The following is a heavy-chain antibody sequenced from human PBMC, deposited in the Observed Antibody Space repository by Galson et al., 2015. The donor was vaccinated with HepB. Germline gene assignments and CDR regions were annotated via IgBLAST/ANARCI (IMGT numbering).Heavy chain of an antibody. CDR2: IYSGGST. Sequence: LRLSCAASGFTVSSNYMSWVRQAPGKGLEWVSVIYSGGSTYYADSVKGRFTFSRHNSKNTLYLQMNSLRAEDTAVYYCARDAPYCSGGSCYAGSFDYWGQGTLVTVSS. D-gene: IGHD2-15*01. V-gene: IGHV3-53*04. CDR3: ARDAPYCSGGSCYAGSFDY. CDR1: GFTVSSNY. J-gene: IGHJ4*02.